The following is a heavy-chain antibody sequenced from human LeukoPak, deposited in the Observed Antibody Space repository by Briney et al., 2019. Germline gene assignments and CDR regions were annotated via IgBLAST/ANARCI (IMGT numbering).Heavy chain of an antibody. D-gene: IGHD6-19*01. Sequence: GGSLRLSCAASGFTFRNFAMGWVRQAPGKGLEWVSVISDGGGRTYYADFVKGRFTISRDNSKNTLYLQMDSLRADDTAVFYCAKGIYGSSRYSFDYWGQGTLVTVSS. CDR2: ISDGGGRT. CDR1: GFTFRNFA. J-gene: IGHJ4*02. CDR3: AKGIYGSSRYSFDY. V-gene: IGHV3-23*01.